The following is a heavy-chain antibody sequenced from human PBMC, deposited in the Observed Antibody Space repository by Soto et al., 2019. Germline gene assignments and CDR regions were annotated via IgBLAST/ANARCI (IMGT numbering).Heavy chain of an antibody. J-gene: IGHJ4*02. CDR1: GGSISSSSYY. V-gene: IGHV4-39*07. D-gene: IGHD6-19*01. CDR3: ARGGYSSGWYSDVIDY. Sequence: SETLSLTCAVSGGSISSSSYYWGWIRQPPGKGLEWIGSIYYSGSTYYTPSLQSRVAISVDTSKNQFSLKLSSVTAADTAVYYCARGGYSSGWYSDVIDYWGQGTLVTVS. CDR2: IYYSGST.